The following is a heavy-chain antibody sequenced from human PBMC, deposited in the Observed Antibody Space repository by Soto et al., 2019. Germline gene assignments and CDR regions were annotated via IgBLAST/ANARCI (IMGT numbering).Heavy chain of an antibody. CDR2: IYYSGST. Sequence: NPSETLSLTCTVSGGSISSGGYYWSWIRQHPGKGLEWIGYIYYSGSTYYNPSLKSRVTISVDTSKNQFSLKLSSVTAADTAVYYCARDSTEGYAFDIWGQGTMVTVSS. V-gene: IGHV4-31*03. CDR1: GGSISSGGYY. J-gene: IGHJ3*02. CDR3: ARDSTEGYAFDI.